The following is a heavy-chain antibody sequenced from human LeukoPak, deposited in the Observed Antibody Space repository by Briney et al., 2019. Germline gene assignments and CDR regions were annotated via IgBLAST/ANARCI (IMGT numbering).Heavy chain of an antibody. J-gene: IGHJ4*02. D-gene: IGHD6-19*01. CDR3: ARGGSGWAYYFNY. CDR1: GFTFSSYA. CDR2: ISGSGGST. V-gene: IGHV3-23*01. Sequence: GGSLRLSCAASGFTFSSYAMSRVRQAPGKGLEWVSGISGSGGSTYYADSVKGRSTVSRDNSKNTLYLQMISLRAEDTAVYYCARGGSGWAYYFNYWGQGTLVTVSS.